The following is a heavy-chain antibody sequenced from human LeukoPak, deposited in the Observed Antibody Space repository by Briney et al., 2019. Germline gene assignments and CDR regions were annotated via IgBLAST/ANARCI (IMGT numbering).Heavy chain of an antibody. D-gene: IGHD3-10*01. J-gene: IGHJ4*02. CDR3: AREFGELSSDY. Sequence: GGSLRLSRAASRFTLSSYAMHWVRQAPGKGLEWVAVISYDGSNKYYADSVKGRFTISRDNSKNTLYLQMNSLRAEDTAVYYCAREFGELSSDYWGQGTLVTVSS. CDR2: ISYDGSNK. CDR1: RFTLSSYA. V-gene: IGHV3-30*01.